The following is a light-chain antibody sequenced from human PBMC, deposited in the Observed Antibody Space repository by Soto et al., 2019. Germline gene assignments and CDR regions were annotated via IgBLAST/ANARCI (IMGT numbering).Light chain of an antibody. CDR2: DAS. J-gene: IGKJ1*01. CDR3: QQRSNWLWT. V-gene: IGKV3-11*01. Sequence: ESVLPQYPATLSLSPGEIATLSCRASQSVSSYLAWYQQKPGQAPRLLIYDASNRATGIPARFSGSGSGTDFTLTISSLEPEDFAVYYCQQRSNWLWTFGQGTKVEIK. CDR1: QSVSSY.